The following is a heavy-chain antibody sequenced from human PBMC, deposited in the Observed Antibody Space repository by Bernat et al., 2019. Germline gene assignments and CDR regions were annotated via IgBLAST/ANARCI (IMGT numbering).Heavy chain of an antibody. CDR1: GFTSSSNG. V-gene: IGHV3-23*04. Sequence: EVQLVESGGGLVQPGGSLSLSCAASGFTSSSNGMGWVRQTPGKGLEWVSAIIGGGDSTYYAHSVKGRFTLSRDISKNTLYLQMNSLRAEDTAVYYCAKQPHPVYYMDVWGEGTTVTVSS. CDR3: AKQPHPVYYMDV. J-gene: IGHJ6*03. CDR2: IIGGGDST.